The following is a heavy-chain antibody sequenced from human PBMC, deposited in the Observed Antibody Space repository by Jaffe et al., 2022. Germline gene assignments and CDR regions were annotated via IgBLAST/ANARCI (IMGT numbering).Heavy chain of an antibody. J-gene: IGHJ3*02. CDR3: ARVRKVATWGHGRDAFDI. CDR2: IYHSGST. V-gene: IGHV4-4*02. CDR1: GGSISSSNW. Sequence: QVQLQESGPGLVKPSGTLSLTCAVSGGSISSSNWWSWVRQPPGKGLEWIGEIYHSGSTNYNPSLKSRVTISVDKSKNQFSLKLSSVTAADTAVYYCARVRKVATWGHGRDAFDIWGQGTMVTVSS. D-gene: IGHD5-12*01.